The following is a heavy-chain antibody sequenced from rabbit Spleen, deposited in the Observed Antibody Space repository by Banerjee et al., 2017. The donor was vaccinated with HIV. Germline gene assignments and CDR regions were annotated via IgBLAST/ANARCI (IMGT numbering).Heavy chain of an antibody. CDR2: IDSGSSAFT. V-gene: IGHV1S45*01. Sequence: QEQLVESGGGLVQPEGSLTLTCTASGFSFSFNHYMCWVRQAPGKGPEWIACIDSGSSAFTYFANWAKGRFTISKTSSTTVTLQMTSLTAADTATYFCARDSASSFSGYGMDLWGPGTLVTVS. J-gene: IGHJ6*01. CDR1: GFSFSFNHY. CDR3: ARDSASSFSGYGMDL. D-gene: IGHD8-1*01.